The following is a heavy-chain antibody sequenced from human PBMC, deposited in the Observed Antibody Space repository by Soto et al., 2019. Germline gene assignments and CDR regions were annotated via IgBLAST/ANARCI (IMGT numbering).Heavy chain of an antibody. Sequence: SETLSLTCAVYGGSFSVYYWSWIRHPPGKGLEWIGEINHSGSTNYNPSLKSRVTISVDTSKNQFSLKLSSVTAADTAVYYCARERIAAAGNNWFDPWGQGTLVTVSS. CDR3: ARERIAAAGNNWFDP. D-gene: IGHD6-13*01. CDR1: GGSFSVYY. V-gene: IGHV4-34*01. J-gene: IGHJ5*02. CDR2: INHSGST.